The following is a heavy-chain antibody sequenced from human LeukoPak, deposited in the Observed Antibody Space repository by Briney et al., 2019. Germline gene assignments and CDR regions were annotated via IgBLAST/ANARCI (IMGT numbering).Heavy chain of an antibody. Sequence: GGSLRLSCAASGFTFSSYAMHWVRQAPGKGLEWVAVISYDGSNKYYADSVKGRFTISRDNSKNTLYLQMNSLRAEDTAVYYCAKDQSPTYYYDSSGYYSSGPWGQGTLVTVSS. CDR2: ISYDGSNK. D-gene: IGHD3-22*01. CDR3: AKDQSPTYYYDSSGYYSSGP. V-gene: IGHV3-30*14. J-gene: IGHJ5*02. CDR1: GFTFSSYA.